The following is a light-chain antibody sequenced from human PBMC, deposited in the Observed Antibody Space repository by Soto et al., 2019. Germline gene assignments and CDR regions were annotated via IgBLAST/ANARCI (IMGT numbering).Light chain of an antibody. CDR1: QDIRNF. Sequence: DIQMTQSPTSLSASVGDRVTITCRASQDIRNFVAWYQQKPGKAPKLLIYAASTLQSGVPSRFIGSGSGTDFTLPLNGLQPEDVAPYSCQKYSSVPVFGPGTKVEIK. J-gene: IGKJ3*01. CDR2: AAS. V-gene: IGKV1-27*01. CDR3: QKYSSVPV.